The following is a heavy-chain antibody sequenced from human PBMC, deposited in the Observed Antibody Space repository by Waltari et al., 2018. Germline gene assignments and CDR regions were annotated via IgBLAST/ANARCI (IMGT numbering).Heavy chain of an antibody. D-gene: IGHD6-19*01. V-gene: IGHV3-74*01. CDR3: ARPNSGLDY. CDR1: GFSFSSNS. CDR2: INGDGNIT. J-gene: IGHJ4*02. Sequence: VQLVESGGGLVQPGGSLRLSCAASGFSFSSNSMHWVRQAPGKGLGLVSRINGDGNITTYADSVRGRFTNSRDNAKNTLYLQMNSLRAEDTAVYYCARPNSGLDYWGQGTLVTVS.